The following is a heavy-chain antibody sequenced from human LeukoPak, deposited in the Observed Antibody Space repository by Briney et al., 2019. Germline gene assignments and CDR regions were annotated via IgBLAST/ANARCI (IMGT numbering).Heavy chain of an antibody. CDR2: IYYSGST. CDR1: GGSISSYY. D-gene: IGHD2-2*01. CDR3: ARGTKGMGYFDY. J-gene: IGHJ4*02. V-gene: IGHV4-59*01. Sequence: PSETLSLTCTVSGGSISSYYWSWIRQPPGKGLEWIGYIYYSGSTNYNPSLKSRVTISVDTSKNQFSLKLSSVTAADTAVYFCARGTKGMGYFDYWGQGTLVTVSS.